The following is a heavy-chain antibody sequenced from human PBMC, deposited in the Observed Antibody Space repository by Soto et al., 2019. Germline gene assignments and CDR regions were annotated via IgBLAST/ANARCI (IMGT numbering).Heavy chain of an antibody. V-gene: IGHV3-30*03. D-gene: IGHD2-2*01. J-gene: IGHJ4*02. CDR2: ISYDGSNK. Sequence: GGSLRLSCAASGFTFSSYGMHWVRQAPGKGLEWVAVISYDGSNKYYADSVKGRFTISRDNSKNTLYLQMNSLRADDTAVYYCAAESTNCSSTSCCNFDYWGQGTLVTVSS. CDR1: GFTFSSYG. CDR3: AAESTNCSSTSCCNFDY.